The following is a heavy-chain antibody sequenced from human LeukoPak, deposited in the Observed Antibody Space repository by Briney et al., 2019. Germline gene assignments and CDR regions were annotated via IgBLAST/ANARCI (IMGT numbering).Heavy chain of an antibody. CDR1: VGRFSGYY. J-gene: IGHJ4*02. D-gene: IGHD6-19*01. CDR2: INHSGST. V-gene: IGHV4-34*01. CDR3: ASSIAVAGTGPFRDY. Sequence: SETLSLTCAVYVGRFSGYYGSWIRQPPGKGLEWIGEINHSGSTNYNPSLKSRVTIPVDTSKNQLSLKLRPVSPAASAVYYCASSIAVAGTGPFRDYCGQGSLVTVSS.